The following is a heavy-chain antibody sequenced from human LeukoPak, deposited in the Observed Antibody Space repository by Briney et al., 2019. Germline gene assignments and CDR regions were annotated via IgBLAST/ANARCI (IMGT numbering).Heavy chain of an antibody. D-gene: IGHD3-10*01. J-gene: IGHJ4*02. CDR2: IYYSGST. CDR3: ARDSYGSGRSSDY. V-gene: IGHV4-39*07. CDR1: GGSISSSSYY. Sequence: PSETLSLTCTVSGGSISSSSYYWGWIRQPPGKGLEWIGSIYYSGSTYYNPSLKSRVTMSVDTSKNQFSLKLSSVTAADTAVYYCARDSYGSGRSSDYWGQGTLVTVSS.